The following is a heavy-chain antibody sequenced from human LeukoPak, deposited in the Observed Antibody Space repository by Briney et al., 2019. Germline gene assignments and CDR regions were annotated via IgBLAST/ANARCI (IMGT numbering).Heavy chain of an antibody. V-gene: IGHV1-46*01. CDR1: GYSFSSYY. D-gene: IGHD3-22*01. Sequence: AASVKVSCKASGYSFSSYYMIWVRQAPGQGLEWMGIINPSGGSTYYARKFQGRVTMTRDMSTSTVYMELSSLRSEDTALYYCASGSHVRVYDSNPYYGHYWGQGTLVTVSS. J-gene: IGHJ4*02. CDR2: INPSGGST. CDR3: ASGSHVRVYDSNPYYGHY.